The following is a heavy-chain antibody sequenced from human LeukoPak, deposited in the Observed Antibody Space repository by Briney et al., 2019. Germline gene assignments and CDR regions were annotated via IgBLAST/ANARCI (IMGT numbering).Heavy chain of an antibody. J-gene: IGHJ4*02. D-gene: IGHD4-23*01. V-gene: IGHV4-59*01. CDR2: IYYSGST. Sequence: PSETLSLTCTVSGGSISSYYWSWIRQPPGKGLEWIGYIYYSGSTNYNPSLKSRVTISVDTSKNQFSLKLSSVTAADTAMYYCARGSYGGNSGYWGQGTLVTVSS. CDR1: GGSISSYY. CDR3: ARGSYGGNSGY.